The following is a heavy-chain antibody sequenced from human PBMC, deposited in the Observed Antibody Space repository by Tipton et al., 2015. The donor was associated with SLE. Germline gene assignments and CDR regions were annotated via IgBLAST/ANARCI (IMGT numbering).Heavy chain of an antibody. D-gene: IGHD6-13*01. CDR2: ISSSGSTI. V-gene: IGHV3-48*03. CDR1: GFTFSNNA. CDR3: ARGDRSTWTFDY. J-gene: IGHJ4*02. Sequence: SLRLSCAASGFTFSNNAMHWVRQAPGKGLEWVSYISSSGSTIYYADSVRGRFTISRDNAKNSLSLQMNSLRAEDTAVYYCARGDRSTWTFDYWGQGTLVTVSS.